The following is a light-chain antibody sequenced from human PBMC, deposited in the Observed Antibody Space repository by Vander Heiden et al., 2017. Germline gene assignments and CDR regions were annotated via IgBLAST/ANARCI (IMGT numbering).Light chain of an antibody. CDR3: RQDGSSPNT. V-gene: IGKV3-20*01. J-gene: IGKJ4*01. CDR2: GAS. Sequence: EIVLTQSPGTLSLSPGERATLSCRASQSVSSSYLAWYQQKPGQAPRLLIYGASSRATGIPDRFSGSGSGTDFTLTMSRLEPEDFAVYYCRQDGSSPNTFGGGTKVEIK. CDR1: QSVSSSY.